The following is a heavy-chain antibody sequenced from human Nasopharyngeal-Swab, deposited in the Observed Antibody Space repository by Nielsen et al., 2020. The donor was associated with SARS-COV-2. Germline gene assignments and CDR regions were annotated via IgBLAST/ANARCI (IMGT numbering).Heavy chain of an antibody. V-gene: IGHV3-21*01. Sequence: GGSLRLSCAASGFGFNVFGITWVRQAPGKGLEWVSSISSRYIHIYYADAVKGRFTISRDNAENSLHLQMHSLRAEDSGVYYCSRGLFPGDYWGQGTLVTVSS. CDR1: GFGFNVFG. CDR2: ISSRYIHI. J-gene: IGHJ4*02. CDR3: SRGLFPGDY.